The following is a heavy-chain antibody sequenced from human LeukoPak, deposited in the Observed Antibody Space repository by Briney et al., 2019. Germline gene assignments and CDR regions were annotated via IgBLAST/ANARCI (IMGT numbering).Heavy chain of an antibody. Sequence: GGSLRLSCAASGFTFSSYAMSWVRQAPGKGLEWVSAISGSGGSTYYADSVQGRFIISRDNSRNTLYLQMDSLRAEDTAIYYCAKTDSFGSRGPGYLDSWGQGTLVTVSS. D-gene: IGHD5-18*01. J-gene: IGHJ4*02. CDR3: AKTDSFGSRGPGYLDS. V-gene: IGHV3-23*01. CDR2: ISGSGGST. CDR1: GFTFSSYA.